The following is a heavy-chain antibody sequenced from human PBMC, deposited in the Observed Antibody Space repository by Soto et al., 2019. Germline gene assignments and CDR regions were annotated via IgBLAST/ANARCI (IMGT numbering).Heavy chain of an antibody. CDR1: GGTFSTYP. CDR3: ARLRASNYEAYQH. J-gene: IGHJ1*01. CDR2: INPIFGTA. Sequence: QVQLVQSGAEVKKPGSSVKVSCKASGGTFSTYPISWVRQEPGQGLEWMGGINPIFGTANYAQKLQGRVTITADESTTTAYMQLSSLRSDDTAVFYWARLRASNYEAYQHWGKGTLVTVSS. D-gene: IGHD4-4*01. V-gene: IGHV1-69*12.